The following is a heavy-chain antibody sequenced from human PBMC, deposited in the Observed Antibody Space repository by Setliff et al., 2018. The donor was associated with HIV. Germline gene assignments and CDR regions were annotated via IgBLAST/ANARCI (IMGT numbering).Heavy chain of an antibody. J-gene: IGHJ4*01. D-gene: IGHD6-25*01. CDR2: INPNSGGT. CDR1: GYTFTAYY. CDR3: ARVPSGAAGLVRAGFYF. Sequence: ASVKVSCKTSGYTFTAYYLHWVRQAPGQGLEWMGWINPNSGGTNYAQKFQGRVTMTRDTSISTAYMELRGLRSDDTATYYCARVPSGAAGLVRAGFYFWGQGTLVTVSS. V-gene: IGHV1-2*02.